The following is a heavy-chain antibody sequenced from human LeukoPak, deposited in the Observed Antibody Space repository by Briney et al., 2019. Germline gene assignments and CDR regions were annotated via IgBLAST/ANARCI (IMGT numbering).Heavy chain of an antibody. CDR2: IYSSGST. Sequence: PSETLSLTCTVSGASINSYYWSWIRQPPGKGLEWIGYIYSSGSTNYNPSLKSRVTISVDTSKSQFYLKLTSMTAADTAVYYCARGPTRYYFDYWGQGTLVTVPS. J-gene: IGHJ4*02. CDR3: ARGPTRYYFDY. V-gene: IGHV4-59*01. CDR1: GASINSYY.